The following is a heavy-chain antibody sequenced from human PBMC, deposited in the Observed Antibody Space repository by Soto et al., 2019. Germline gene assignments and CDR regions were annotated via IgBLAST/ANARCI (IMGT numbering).Heavy chain of an antibody. V-gene: IGHV3-30*18. J-gene: IGHJ5*01. CDR3: AKAGGSYFVIPDS. Sequence: QVQLVQSGAEVKKPGSSVKVSCKASGGTFSSYGMHWVRQAPGKGLEWVAVISFDGSDKYYTDSVKGRFAISRDNSKSTLYLQMNSLRGDDTAVYYCAKAGGSYFVIPDSWGQGTLVTVSS. CDR2: ISFDGSDK. CDR1: GGTFSSYG. D-gene: IGHD1-26*01.